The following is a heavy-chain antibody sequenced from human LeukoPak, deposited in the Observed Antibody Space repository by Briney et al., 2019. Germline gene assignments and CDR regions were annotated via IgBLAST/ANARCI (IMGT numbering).Heavy chain of an antibody. CDR2: MNPNSGNT. Sequence: EASVKVSCKASGYTFTSYDINWVRQATGQGLEWMGWMNPNSGNTGYAQKFQGRVTMTRNTSISTAYMELSSLRSEDTAVYYCARGPGLIAVRIDAFDIWGQGTMVTVSS. CDR1: GYTFTSYD. CDR3: ARGPGLIAVRIDAFDI. D-gene: IGHD3-10*01. J-gene: IGHJ3*02. V-gene: IGHV1-8*01.